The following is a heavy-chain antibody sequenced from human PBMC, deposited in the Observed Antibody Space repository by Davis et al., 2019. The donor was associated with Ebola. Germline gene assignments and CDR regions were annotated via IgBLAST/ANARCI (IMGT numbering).Heavy chain of an antibody. CDR2: INSKTDGGTT. V-gene: IGHV3-15*01. Sequence: GESLKISCAASGFTFSNARMSWVRQAPGKGLEWVGRINSKTDGGTTDYAAPVKGRFTISRDDSKNTLYLQMNSLKTEDTAVYYCTTGYSGWKIWYFDLWGRGTLVTVSS. D-gene: IGHD6-19*01. CDR3: TTGYSGWKIWYFDL. J-gene: IGHJ2*01. CDR1: GFTFSNAR.